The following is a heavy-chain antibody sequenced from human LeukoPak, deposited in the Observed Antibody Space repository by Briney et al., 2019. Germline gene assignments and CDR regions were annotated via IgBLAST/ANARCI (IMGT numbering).Heavy chain of an antibody. CDR1: GFTFSNAW. V-gene: IGHV3-7*03. J-gene: IGHJ4*02. Sequence: PGGSLRLSCAASGFTFSNAWMNWVRQAPGKGLEWVANIKPDGGEQYYVDSVKGRFTISRDNAENSLYLQLSSLRAEDTAVYYCAREQRTFDYWGQGILVTVSS. CDR2: IKPDGGEQ. CDR3: AREQRTFDY. D-gene: IGHD5-24*01.